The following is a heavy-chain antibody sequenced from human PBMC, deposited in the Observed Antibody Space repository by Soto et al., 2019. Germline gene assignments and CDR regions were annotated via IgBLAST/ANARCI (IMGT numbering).Heavy chain of an antibody. Sequence: PGGSLRLSCAASGFTFSSYWMSWVRQAPGKGLEWVANIKQDGSEKYYVDSVKGRFTISRDNAKNSLYLQMNSLRAEDTAVYYCARDSFKAYCGGDCYSVDAFDIWGQGTMVTVS. V-gene: IGHV3-7*01. CDR3: ARDSFKAYCGGDCYSVDAFDI. CDR2: IKQDGSEK. J-gene: IGHJ3*02. D-gene: IGHD2-21*02. CDR1: GFTFSSYW.